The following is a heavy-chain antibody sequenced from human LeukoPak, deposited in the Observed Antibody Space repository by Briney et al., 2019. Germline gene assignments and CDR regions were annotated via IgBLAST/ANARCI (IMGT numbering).Heavy chain of an antibody. V-gene: IGHV4-61*03. J-gene: IGHJ4*02. CDR2: IYFIGNT. CDR1: TVSISSTTYY. CDR3: ATKKTTPRSGFDY. D-gene: IGHD6-25*01. Sequence: PSETLSLTCSVSTVSISSTTYYWGWVRQPPGKGLEWIGHIYFIGNTNYNASLKSRVTISLDTSKNHFSLKLTSVTAADTAIYYCATKKTTPRSGFDYWGQGTLVTVSS.